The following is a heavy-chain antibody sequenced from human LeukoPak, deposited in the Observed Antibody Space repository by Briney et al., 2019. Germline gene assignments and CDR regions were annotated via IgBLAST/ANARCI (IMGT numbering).Heavy chain of an antibody. V-gene: IGHV3-21*01. Sequence: PGRSLRLSCAASGFTFSSYGLHWVRQAPGKGLEWVSCVSSTSSFIYYADSVKGRFTISRDNAKNSLYLQMNSLRAEDTAVYYCARDYFSRAPLLGYFDLWGRGTLVTVSS. CDR1: GFTFSSYG. CDR2: VSSTSSFI. CDR3: ARDYFSRAPLLGYFDL. J-gene: IGHJ2*01. D-gene: IGHD2/OR15-2a*01.